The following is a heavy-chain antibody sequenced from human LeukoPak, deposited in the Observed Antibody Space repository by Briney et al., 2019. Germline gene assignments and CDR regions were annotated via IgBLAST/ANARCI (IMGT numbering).Heavy chain of an antibody. CDR2: ISYSGRT. J-gene: IGHJ5*02. Sequence: PSETLSLTCTVSGGSITSRDYYWGWIRQPPGKGLEWSGTISYSGRTYYNPSLESRVTISVDTSKNQFSLKLSSVTAADTAVYYCARDNSIAARLGRWFDPWGQGTLVTVSS. V-gene: IGHV4-39*02. CDR3: ARDNSIAARLGRWFDP. D-gene: IGHD6-6*01. CDR1: GGSITSRDYY.